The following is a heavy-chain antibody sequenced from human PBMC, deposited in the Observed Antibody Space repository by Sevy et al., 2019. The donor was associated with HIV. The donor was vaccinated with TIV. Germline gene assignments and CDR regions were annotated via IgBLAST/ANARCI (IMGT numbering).Heavy chain of an antibody. CDR3: AKGGSGGIDHYGMDV. CDR2: IRYDGINK. Sequence: GGSLRLSCAASGFRFNNFGMYWVRQAPGKGVEGVAFIRYDGINKYYVHSVKGRSTISRDNSKDTLYLEMKSLRLEDTAIYYCAKGGSGGIDHYGMDVWGQGTTVTVSS. J-gene: IGHJ6*02. CDR1: GFRFNNFG. D-gene: IGHD6-25*01. V-gene: IGHV3-30*02.